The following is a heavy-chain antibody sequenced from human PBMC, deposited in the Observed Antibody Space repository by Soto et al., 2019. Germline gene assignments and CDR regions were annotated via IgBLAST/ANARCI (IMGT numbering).Heavy chain of an antibody. D-gene: IGHD2-21*02. J-gene: IGHJ6*02. V-gene: IGHV1-69*13. Sequence: SVKVSCKASGGTFTNYDISWVRQAAGQVLEWMGVIIPIFGNASYAQKFQGRVTITADESTSTAYMELSSLSSEDTAVYYCASDRSTGTAHSSYFYYGMDVWGQGTTVTVSS. CDR2: IIPIFGNA. CDR3: ASDRSTGTAHSSYFYYGMDV. CDR1: GGTFTNYD.